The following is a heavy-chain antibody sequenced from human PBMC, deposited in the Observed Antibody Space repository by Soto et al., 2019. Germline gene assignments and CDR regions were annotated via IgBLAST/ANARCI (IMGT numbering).Heavy chain of an antibody. V-gene: IGHV1-18*01. CDR2: ISAYNGNT. CDR3: ARDCDGSGSYYTAY. CDR1: GYMFVTYA. Sequence: APVKLSCMASGYMFVTYAINCGRQAPGQGLEWMGWISAYNGNTKYAQNLQGRVTMTTDASTSTAYMEMRSLRSDDTAVYYCARDCDGSGSYYTAYWGPGTLVTVSS. D-gene: IGHD3-10*01. J-gene: IGHJ4*02.